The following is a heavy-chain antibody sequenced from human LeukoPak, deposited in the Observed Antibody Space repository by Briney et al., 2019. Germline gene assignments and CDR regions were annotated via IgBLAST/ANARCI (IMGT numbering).Heavy chain of an antibody. Sequence: ASVKVSCKASGGAFSSYAISWVRQAPGQGLEWMGLINPTGGSTGYAQKFQGRVTMTRDMSTSTDYMELSSLRSEDTAIYYCARDNSVGDNAWWFDPWGQGTLVTVSS. CDR3: ARDNSVGDNAWWFDP. CDR2: INPTGGST. D-gene: IGHD1-26*01. V-gene: IGHV1-46*01. CDR1: GGAFSSYA. J-gene: IGHJ5*02.